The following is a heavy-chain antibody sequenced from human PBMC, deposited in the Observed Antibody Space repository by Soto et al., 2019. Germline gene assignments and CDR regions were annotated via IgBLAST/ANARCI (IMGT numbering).Heavy chain of an antibody. Sequence: SETLSLTCAVYGGSFSGYYWSWIRQPPGEGLEWIGEINHSGSTNYNPSLKSRVTISVDTSKNQLYLKLSSVTAADTAVYYCARGREYYDILTGYYHTFDYWGQGTLVTVSS. J-gene: IGHJ4*02. CDR3: ARGREYYDILTGYYHTFDY. D-gene: IGHD3-9*01. V-gene: IGHV4-34*01. CDR1: GGSFSGYY. CDR2: INHSGST.